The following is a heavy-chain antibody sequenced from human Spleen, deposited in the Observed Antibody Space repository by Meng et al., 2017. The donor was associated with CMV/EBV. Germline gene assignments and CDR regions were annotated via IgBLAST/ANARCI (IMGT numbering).Heavy chain of an antibody. CDR1: GYTFTGYY. D-gene: IGHD2-2*01. J-gene: IGHJ6*02. V-gene: IGHV1-2*02. Sequence: ASVKVSCKASGYTFTGYYMHWVRQAPGQGLEWVGWINPNSGATNYAQNFRGRVTMTRDTSVSTAYMELSRLTSDDTAVYYCARSVMTSTSFGQHYGMDVWGQGTTVTVSS. CDR3: ARSVMTSTSFGQHYGMDV. CDR2: INPNSGAT.